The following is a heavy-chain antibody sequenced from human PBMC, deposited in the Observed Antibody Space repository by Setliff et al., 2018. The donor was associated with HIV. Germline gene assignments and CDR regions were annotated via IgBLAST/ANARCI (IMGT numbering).Heavy chain of an antibody. D-gene: IGHD5-12*01. Sequence: SVKVSCKASGDTFRSYAISWVRQAPGQGPEWMGGIIPIFDTTNYAQSFQGRVTITADESTNTVYMELRSLRSEDTAVYYCARVGERWLQFYYFDNWGQGTLVTVSS. CDR3: ARVGERWLQFYYFDN. CDR1: GDTFRSYA. CDR2: IIPIFDTT. J-gene: IGHJ4*02. V-gene: IGHV1-69*13.